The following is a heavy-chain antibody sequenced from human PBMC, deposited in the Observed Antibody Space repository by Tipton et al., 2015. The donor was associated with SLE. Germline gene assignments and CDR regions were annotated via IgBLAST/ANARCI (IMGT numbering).Heavy chain of an antibody. D-gene: IGHD6-19*01. CDR1: GFTFRSYA. CDR3: ARDWGGSAWDYFDS. CDR2: ISYDGSEK. Sequence: RSLRLSCSASGFTFRSYAMHWVRQAPRKGLEWVALISYDGSEKYYTDSVKGRFTISRDNSKNMQFLHMDRLRTEDTAVYYCARDWGGSAWDYFDSWGQGTLVTVSS. V-gene: IGHV3-30*04. J-gene: IGHJ4*02.